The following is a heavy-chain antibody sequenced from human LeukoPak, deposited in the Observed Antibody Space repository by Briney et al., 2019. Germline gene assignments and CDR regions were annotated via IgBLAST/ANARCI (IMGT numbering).Heavy chain of an antibody. Sequence: AGGSLRLSCAASGFTFSNFGMHWVRQAPGKGLEWVALIRYDGSNKYYADSVKGRFTISRDNSKNTLSLQMISLRAEDTAVYYCAKTTLVGVTVDAFDIWGQGTMFTVSS. CDR3: AKTTLVGVTVDAFDI. CDR1: GFTFSNFG. V-gene: IGHV3-30*02. D-gene: IGHD1-26*01. CDR2: IRYDGSNK. J-gene: IGHJ3*02.